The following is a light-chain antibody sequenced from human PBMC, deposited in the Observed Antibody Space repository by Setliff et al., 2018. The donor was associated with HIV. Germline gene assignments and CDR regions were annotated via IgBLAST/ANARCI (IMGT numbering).Light chain of an antibody. Sequence: SYELTQPPSVSVAPGKTARITCGGNNIGSKSVHWYQQKPGQATVLVISYDSDRPSGIPERFSGSNSGNTATLTISGVEAGDEADYYCQVWDSSSDHPYVFGTGTKVTVL. CDR2: YDS. J-gene: IGLJ1*01. CDR3: QVWDSSSDHPYV. V-gene: IGLV3-21*04. CDR1: NIGSKS.